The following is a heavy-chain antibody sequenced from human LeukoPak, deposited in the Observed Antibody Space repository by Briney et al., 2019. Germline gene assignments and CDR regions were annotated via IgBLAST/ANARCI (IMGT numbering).Heavy chain of an antibody. CDR1: GFTFSNSW. V-gene: IGHV3-74*01. J-gene: IGHJ6*02. CDR3: AKDRVDDRSGYYRNFYYGLDV. CDR2: INSDGKTT. D-gene: IGHD3-22*01. Sequence: GGSLRLSCAASGFTFSNSWMHWVRQAPGKGLVWVSRINSDGKTTSYADSVKGRFTVSRDNAKNILYLQMTSLRVEDTAVYYCAKDRVDDRSGYYRNFYYGLDVWGLGTTVTVSS.